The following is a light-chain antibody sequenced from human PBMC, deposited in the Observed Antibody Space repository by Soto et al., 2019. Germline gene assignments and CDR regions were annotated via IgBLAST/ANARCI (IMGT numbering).Light chain of an antibody. Sequence: EIVLTQSPGTLSLSPGERATLSCRASQSVSSSYLAWYQQKPGQAPSLLIYDASSRATGIPDRFSGSGSGTDFTLTISRLEPEDFVVYYCQQYGSSPITFGQGTRLEIK. CDR2: DAS. V-gene: IGKV3-20*01. J-gene: IGKJ5*01. CDR3: QQYGSSPIT. CDR1: QSVSSSY.